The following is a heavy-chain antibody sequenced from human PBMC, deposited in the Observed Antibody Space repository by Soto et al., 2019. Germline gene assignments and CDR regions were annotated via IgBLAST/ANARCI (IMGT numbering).Heavy chain of an antibody. CDR2: VKKDGSDI. D-gene: IGHD2-15*01. CDR1: GLTFSHKW. Sequence: EVQLVESGGGLVQPGGSLRLSCAVSGLTFSHKWMHWVRQAPGKGLVWVSRVKKDGSDIAYADSVKGRFTTSRDNAENTRYLQMNSLRVDDTAVYYCTTEACEGSGQLDYWGQGTPVTVSS. CDR3: TTEACEGSGQLDY. J-gene: IGHJ4*02. V-gene: IGHV3-74*03.